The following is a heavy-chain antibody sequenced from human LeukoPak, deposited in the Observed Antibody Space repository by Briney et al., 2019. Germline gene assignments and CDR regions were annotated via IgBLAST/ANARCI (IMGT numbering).Heavy chain of an antibody. D-gene: IGHD3-22*01. CDR2: ISSTSTST. V-gene: IGHV3-48*02. J-gene: IGHJ4*02. CDR3: ARGRSGYYFDY. CDR1: GFIFSSFA. Sequence: PGGSLRLSCAASGFIFSSFAMNWVRQAPGKGLEWVSYISSTSTSTYYADSAKGRFTISRDNAQNSLYLQMNSLGDDDTAVYYCARGRSGYYFDYWGQGTLVTVSS.